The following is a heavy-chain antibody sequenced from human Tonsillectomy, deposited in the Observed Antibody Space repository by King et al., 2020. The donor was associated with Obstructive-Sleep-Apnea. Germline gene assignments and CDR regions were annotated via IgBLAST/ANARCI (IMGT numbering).Heavy chain of an antibody. J-gene: IGHJ4*02. V-gene: IGHV4-4*07. CDR2: SYTSGST. Sequence: QLQESGPGLVKPSETLSLMCTVSGGSISSYFWTWIRQPAGKGLEWIVRSYTSGSTNYNPSLNRRVTMSVDMSKNQFSLKLSSVTAADTAVYYCAREGSGSRPFDYWGQGTLVTVSS. CDR3: AREGSGSRPFDY. D-gene: IGHD3-10*01. CDR1: GGSISSYF.